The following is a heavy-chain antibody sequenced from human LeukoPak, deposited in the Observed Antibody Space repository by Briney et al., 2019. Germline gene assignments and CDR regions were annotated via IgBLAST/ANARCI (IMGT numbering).Heavy chain of an antibody. Sequence: ASVKVSCKASGYTFDENHIHSLRQAPGQGPEWMGWINPKSGATDSAQQFQGRLTMTRDTSIGTASMELSGLRLEDTGIYYCARAGDESTGHYDSLHFWGQGTMVTVSS. CDR1: GYTFDENH. CDR3: ARAGDESTGHYDSLHF. J-gene: IGHJ3*01. V-gene: IGHV1-2*02. CDR2: INPKSGAT. D-gene: IGHD2-8*02.